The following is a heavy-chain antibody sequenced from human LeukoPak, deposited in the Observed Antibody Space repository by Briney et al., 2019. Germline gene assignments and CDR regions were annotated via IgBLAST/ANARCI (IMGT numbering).Heavy chain of an antibody. V-gene: IGHV4-59*01. J-gene: IGHJ6*02. CDR3: ARAYGSGRSSTYYYYGMDV. D-gene: IGHD3-10*01. Sequence: SETLSLTCTVSGGSISSYYWSWIRQPPGKGLEWIGYIYYSGSTNYNPSLKSRVTISVDTSKNQFSPKLSSVTAADTAVYYCARAYGSGRSSTYYYYGMDVWGQGTTVTVSS. CDR2: IYYSGST. CDR1: GGSISSYY.